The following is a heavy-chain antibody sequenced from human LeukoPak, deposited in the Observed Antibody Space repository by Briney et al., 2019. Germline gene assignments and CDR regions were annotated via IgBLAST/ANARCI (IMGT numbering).Heavy chain of an antibody. D-gene: IGHD3-3*01. CDR1: GYTFTGYY. CDR3: ARFRITIFGVATYGRAWFDP. V-gene: IGHV1-2*02. J-gene: IGHJ5*02. CDR2: INPNSGGT. Sequence: ASVKVSCKASGYTFTGYYIHWVRQAPGQGLEWMGWINPNSGGTNCAQKFQGRVTMTRDTSISTAYMELSRLRSDDTAVCYCARFRITIFGVATYGRAWFDPWGQGTLVTVSS.